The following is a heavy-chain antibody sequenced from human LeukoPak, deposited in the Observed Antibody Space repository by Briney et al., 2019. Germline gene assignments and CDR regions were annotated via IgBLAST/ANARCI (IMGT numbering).Heavy chain of an antibody. J-gene: IGHJ2*01. Sequence: GGSLRLSCAASGFSFSSYTMSWVRQAPGKGLEWVSGISDRGSTTYYADSVKGRFTISRDNSKNTLYLQMNSLRADDTGVYYCARGNWYFDIWGRGTLVTVSS. CDR1: GFSFSSYT. CDR3: ARGNWYFDI. CDR2: ISDRGSTT. V-gene: IGHV3-23*01.